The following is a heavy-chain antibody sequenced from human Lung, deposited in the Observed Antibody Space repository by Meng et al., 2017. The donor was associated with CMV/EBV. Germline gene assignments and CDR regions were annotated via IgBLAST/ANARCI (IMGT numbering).Heavy chain of an antibody. CDR3: ERLLSKGLIVVPAVSSDY. CDR1: GFTFSSYE. CDR2: ISSSGSTI. Sequence: SCAASGFTFSSYEMNWVRQAPGKGLEWVSYISSSGSTIYYADSVKGRFTISRDNAKNSLYLQMNSLRAEDTAVYYCERLLSKGLIVVPAVSSDYXGQGXLVTVSS. J-gene: IGHJ4*02. D-gene: IGHD2-2*01. V-gene: IGHV3-48*03.